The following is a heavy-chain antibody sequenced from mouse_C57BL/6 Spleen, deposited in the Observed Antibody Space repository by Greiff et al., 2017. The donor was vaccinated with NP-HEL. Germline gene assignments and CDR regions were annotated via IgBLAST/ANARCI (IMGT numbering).Heavy chain of an antibody. D-gene: IGHD2-4*01. J-gene: IGHJ3*01. V-gene: IGHV1-50*01. Sequence: VQLQQPGAELVKPGASVKLSCKASGYTFTSYWMQWVKQRPGQGLEWIGEIDPSDSYTNYNQKFKGKATLTVDTSSSTAYMQLSSLTSEDSAVYYCAGIYYDYVFAYWGQGTLVTVSA. CDR2: IDPSDSYT. CDR1: GYTFTSYW. CDR3: AGIYYDYVFAY.